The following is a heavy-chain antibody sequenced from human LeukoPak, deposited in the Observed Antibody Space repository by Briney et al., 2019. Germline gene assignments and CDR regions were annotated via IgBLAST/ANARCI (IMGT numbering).Heavy chain of an antibody. J-gene: IGHJ6*02. CDR3: ARGGIAAAARGGMDV. D-gene: IGHD6-13*01. CDR1: GFTFSSYG. Sequence: PGRSLRLSCAASGFTFSSYGVHWVRQAPGKGLEWVAIMWYDGNHKYYGDFVKGRFTLSRDSSKNTLYLQMNSLSAEDTGVYYCARGGIAAAARGGMDVWGQGTTVTVSS. V-gene: IGHV3-33*01. CDR2: MWYDGNHK.